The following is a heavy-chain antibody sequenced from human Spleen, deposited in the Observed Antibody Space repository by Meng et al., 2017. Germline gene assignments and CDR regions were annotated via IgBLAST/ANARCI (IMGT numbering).Heavy chain of an antibody. V-gene: IGHV1-2*06. CDR2: IDPKNGDT. J-gene: IGHJ4*02. CDR1: GYNFPDYY. CDR3: ARDEDISAAGKLFGDY. Sequence: QVRRVKAGAEGKKPGASVKVSCKPSGYNFPDYYIHWVRQAPGQGLEWMGRIDPKNGDTHYAQKFQGRVTMTGDTSISTAYMDLSGLRSDDTAVYYCARDEDISAAGKLFGDYWGQGTLVTVSS. D-gene: IGHD6-13*01.